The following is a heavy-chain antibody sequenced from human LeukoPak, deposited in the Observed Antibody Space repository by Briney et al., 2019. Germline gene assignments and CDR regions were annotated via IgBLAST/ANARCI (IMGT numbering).Heavy chain of an antibody. CDR2: SKGDGSSK. V-gene: IGHV3-7*01. J-gene: IGHJ5*02. D-gene: IGHD3-10*01. CDR1: GFTLSSYW. Sequence: SGGSLRLSCAASGFTLSSYWMDWVRQAPGKGLEWLANSKGDGSSKYYVDSVKGRFTVSIDNAKNSLYLQMNSLRVEDTAVYYRARDVGGSVDLWGPGTLVTVSS. CDR3: ARDVGGSVDL.